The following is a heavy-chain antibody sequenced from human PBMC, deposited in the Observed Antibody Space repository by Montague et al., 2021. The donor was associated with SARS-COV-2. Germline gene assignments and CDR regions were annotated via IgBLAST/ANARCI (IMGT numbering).Heavy chain of an antibody. CDR3: TSGREGNYNVMDV. CDR2: IYSTSKWYN. J-gene: IGHJ6*02. CDR1: GDSVSVDSPT. V-gene: IGHV6-1*01. Sequence: CAISGDSVSVDSPTRNSVRQPASTPVARLGRIYSTSKWYNDYAVSVRGRVTINPDTSKNQFSLQLNSVTPEDTAIYYCTSGREGNYNVMDVWGQGTTVTVSS. D-gene: IGHD1-1*01.